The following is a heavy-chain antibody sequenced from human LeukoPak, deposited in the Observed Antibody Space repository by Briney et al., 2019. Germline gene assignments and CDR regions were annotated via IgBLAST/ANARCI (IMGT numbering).Heavy chain of an antibody. CDR3: ARDRVRDFWSSVKIRTGGDAFDI. CDR2: IYTSGST. J-gene: IGHJ3*02. V-gene: IGHV4-4*07. CDR1: GGSISSYY. Sequence: SETLSLTCTVSGGSISSYYWSWIRQPAGKGLEWIGRIYTSGSTNYNPSLKSRVTMSVDTSKNQFSLKLSSVTAADTAVYYCARDRVRDFWSSVKIRTGGDAFDIWGQGTMVTVSS. D-gene: IGHD3-3*01.